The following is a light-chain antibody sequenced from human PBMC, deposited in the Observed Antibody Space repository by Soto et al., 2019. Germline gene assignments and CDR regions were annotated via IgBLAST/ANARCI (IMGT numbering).Light chain of an antibody. V-gene: IGKV4-1*01. J-gene: IGKJ2*01. CDR3: QQYYSTPYT. Sequence: DIVMTQSPDSLAMSLGERATINCKSSQSVLYSSNNKNYLAWYQQKPGQPPKLLIYWASTRESGVPDRFSGSGSGTDFTLTISRLHAEDVAVYYCQQYYSTPYTFGQGTKLEIK. CDR1: QSVLYSSNNKNY. CDR2: WAS.